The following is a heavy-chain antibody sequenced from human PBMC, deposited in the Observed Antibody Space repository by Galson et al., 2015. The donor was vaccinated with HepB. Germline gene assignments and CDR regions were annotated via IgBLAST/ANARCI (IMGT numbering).Heavy chain of an antibody. Sequence: SVKVSCKASGGTFSSYAISWVRQAPGQGLEWMGGIIPIFGTANYAQKFQGRVTLTADKSTSTAYMELSSLRYEGTAVYYCAGGLDIVVVVAEFGCFQHWGQGTRVSVSS. CDR3: AGGLDIVVVVAEFGCFQH. J-gene: IGHJ1*01. CDR2: IIPIFGTA. CDR1: GGTFSSYA. V-gene: IGHV1-69*06. D-gene: IGHD2-15*01.